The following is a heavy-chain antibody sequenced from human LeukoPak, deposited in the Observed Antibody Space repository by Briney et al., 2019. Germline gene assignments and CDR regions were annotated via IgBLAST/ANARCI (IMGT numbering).Heavy chain of an antibody. CDR2: ISYSGST. J-gene: IGHJ5*02. CDR3: ARHRDGYNYWFDP. Sequence: TFSSYGMSWVRQPPGKGLEWIGSISYSGSTYYNPSLKSRVTISVDTSKNQFSLKLSSVTAADTAVYYCARHRDGYNYWFDPWGQGTLVTVSS. V-gene: IGHV4-39*01. CDR1: TFSSYG. D-gene: IGHD5-24*01.